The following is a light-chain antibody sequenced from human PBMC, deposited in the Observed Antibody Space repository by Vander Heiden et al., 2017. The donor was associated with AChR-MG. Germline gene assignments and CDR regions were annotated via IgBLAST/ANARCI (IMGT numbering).Light chain of an antibody. CDR3: QQYTNWPPMYT. V-gene: IGKV3-15*01. Sequence: DIVMTQSPATLSVSPGERVTLSCRASQSVTTNGAWYQQKPGQAPRLLIYDTSTRAAGVPARFSGRGAGTEFTLTISSLKSEDFAVYYCQQYTNWPPMYTVGQGTKLEIK. CDR1: QSVTTN. J-gene: IGKJ2*01. CDR2: DTS.